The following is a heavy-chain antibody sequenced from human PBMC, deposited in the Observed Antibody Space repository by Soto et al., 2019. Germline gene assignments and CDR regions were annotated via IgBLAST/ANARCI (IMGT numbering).Heavy chain of an antibody. CDR3: ARQVDYNFWSGGYYHYYYMDV. J-gene: IGHJ6*03. CDR2: IYKSGST. CDR1: GGSISNYY. V-gene: IGHV4-59*08. D-gene: IGHD3-3*01. Sequence: SETLSLTCTFSGGSISNYYWSWIRQPPGKGLEWIGYIYKSGSTNYNPSLKSRVSISVDTSKNQFSLKVSSVTAADTAVYYCARQVDYNFWSGGYYHYYYMDVWGKGTTVTVSS.